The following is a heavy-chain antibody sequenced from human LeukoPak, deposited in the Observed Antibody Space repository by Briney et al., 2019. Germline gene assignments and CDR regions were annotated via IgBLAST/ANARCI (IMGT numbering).Heavy chain of an antibody. CDR1: GGSLSSSSYY. CDR2: IYYSGST. J-gene: IGHJ4*02. V-gene: IGHV4-39*02. Sequence: PSETLSLTCTVSGGSLSSSSYYWGWVGQPPGKGLEWIGNIYYSGSTYYNPSLKSRLTISLDTSQRHFSLRLSSVTAADTASYYCTRGSYDVLTGYSTLGEYWGQGTLVTVSS. CDR3: TRGSYDVLTGYSTLGEY. D-gene: IGHD3-9*01.